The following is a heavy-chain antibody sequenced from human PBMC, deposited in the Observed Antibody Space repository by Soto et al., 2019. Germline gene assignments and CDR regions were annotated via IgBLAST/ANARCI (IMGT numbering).Heavy chain of an antibody. CDR2: IYYTGHT. CDR1: GGSISPSY. V-gene: IGHV4-59*01. CDR3: AAGLDHNKVGY. Sequence: QVRLQESGPGLVKPSETLSLTCTVSGGSISPSYWNWVRQPPGKRPEWIGCIYYTGHTHYNHALKSRVTISRDTSKNQFSLELTSVTAADTAMYFCAAGLDHNKVGYWGQGTLVTVSS. J-gene: IGHJ4*02. D-gene: IGHD2-2*03.